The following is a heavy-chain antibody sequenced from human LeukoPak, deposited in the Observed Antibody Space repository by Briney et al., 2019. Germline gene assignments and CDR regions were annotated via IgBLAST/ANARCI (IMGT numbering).Heavy chain of an antibody. CDR2: ISSSGSTI. CDR3: AREGGGVRPYYYYNGMDV. D-gene: IGHD3-16*01. V-gene: IGHV3-48*03. Sequence: GGSLRLSCAASGFTFSSYEMNWVRQAPGKGLECVSDISSSGSTIYYADSVKGRFTISRDNAKNSLYLQMNSLRVDDTAVYYCAREGGGVRPYYYYNGMDVWGKGTTVTVSS. J-gene: IGHJ6*04. CDR1: GFTFSSYE.